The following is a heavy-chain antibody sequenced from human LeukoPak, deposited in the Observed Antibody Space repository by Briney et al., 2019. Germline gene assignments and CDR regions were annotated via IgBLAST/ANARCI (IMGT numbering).Heavy chain of an antibody. CDR3: ARAVKITMVRGVIFWFDP. J-gene: IGHJ5*02. D-gene: IGHD3-10*01. Sequence: SETLPLTCTVSGGSISSYYWSWIRQPPGKGLEWIGYIYYSGSTNYNPSLKSRVTISVDTSKNQFSLKLSSVTAADTAVYYCARAVKITMVRGVIFWFDPWGQGTLVTVSS. CDR1: GGSISSYY. V-gene: IGHV4-59*01. CDR2: IYYSGST.